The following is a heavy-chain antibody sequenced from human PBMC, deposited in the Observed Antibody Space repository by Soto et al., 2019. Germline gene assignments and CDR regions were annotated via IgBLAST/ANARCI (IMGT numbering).Heavy chain of an antibody. V-gene: IGHV3-23*01. Sequence: EVQLLESGGGLVQPGGSRRLPCFASGFPFDNYPLIWFARAPGRGLEWVSTIRGSGDVTYSADSVKGRFTVSRDNSKNTLYLQMNSLRAEDTAVYYCVKGAAPTYYYYMDVWGKGTTVTVSS. CDR2: IRGSGDVT. CDR3: VKGAAPTYYYYMDV. J-gene: IGHJ6*03. D-gene: IGHD6-25*01. CDR1: GFPFDNYP.